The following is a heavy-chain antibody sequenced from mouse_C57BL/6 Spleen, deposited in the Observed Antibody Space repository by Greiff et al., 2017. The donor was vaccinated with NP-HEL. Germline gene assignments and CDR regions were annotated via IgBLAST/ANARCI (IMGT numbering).Heavy chain of an antibody. V-gene: IGHV14-3*01. CDR3: ARWYSGSSYYAMDY. J-gene: IGHJ4*01. CDR1: GFNIKNTY. Sequence: VQLKESVAELVRPGASVKLSCTASGFNIKNTYMHWVKQRPEQGLEWIGRIDPANGNTKYAPKFPGKATITADPSSHTAYLQLSSLTSEATAIYYCARWYSGSSYYAMDYWGQGTSVTVSS. D-gene: IGHD1-1*01. CDR2: IDPANGNT.